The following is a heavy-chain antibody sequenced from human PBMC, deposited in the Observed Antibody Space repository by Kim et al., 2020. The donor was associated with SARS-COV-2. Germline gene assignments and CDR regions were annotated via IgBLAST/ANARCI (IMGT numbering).Heavy chain of an antibody. V-gene: IGHV3-73*01. CDR1: GFTFSDSP. Sequence: GGSLRLSCAASGFTFSDSPMNWVRQASGKGLEWLGRIRNKANNYATVYAASVKGRFTISRDDSENTAYLQMNSLKTEDTAVYYCSSSVIGATSSFYYGMDVWGQGATVTVSS. CDR3: SSSVIGATSSFYYGMDV. D-gene: IGHD2-21*01. J-gene: IGHJ6*02. CDR2: IRNKANNYAT.